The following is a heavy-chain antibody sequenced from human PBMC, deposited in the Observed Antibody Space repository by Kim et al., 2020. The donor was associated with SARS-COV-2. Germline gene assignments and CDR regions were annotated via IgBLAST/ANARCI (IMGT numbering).Heavy chain of an antibody. Sequence: GGSLRLSCAASGFTFGDYAMHWVRQAPGKGLEWVSGISWNSGSIGYADSVKGRFTISRDNAKNSLYLQMNSLRAEDTALYYCAKVIVGATWSYYYYGMDVWGQGTTVTVSS. V-gene: IGHV3-9*01. J-gene: IGHJ6*02. CDR1: GFTFGDYA. CDR2: ISWNSGSI. CDR3: AKVIVGATWSYYYYGMDV. D-gene: IGHD1-26*01.